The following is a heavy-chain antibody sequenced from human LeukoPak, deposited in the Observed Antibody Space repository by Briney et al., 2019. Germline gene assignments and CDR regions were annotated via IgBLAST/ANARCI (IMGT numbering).Heavy chain of an antibody. V-gene: IGHV4-59*01. Sequence: PSETLSLTCTVSGGSISSYYWSWIRQPPGKGLEWIGYIYYSGSTNYNPSLKSRVTISVDTSKNQFSLKLSSVTAADTAVYYCARHHLEKSLVIWGKGTMVTVFS. J-gene: IGHJ3*02. D-gene: IGHD3-3*01. CDR3: ARHHLEKSLVI. CDR1: GGSISSYY. CDR2: IYYSGST.